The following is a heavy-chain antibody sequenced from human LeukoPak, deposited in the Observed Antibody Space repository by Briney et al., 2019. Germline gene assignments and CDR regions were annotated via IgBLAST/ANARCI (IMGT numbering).Heavy chain of an antibody. Sequence: SETLSLTCTVSGGSISSSSYYWGWIRQPPGKGLEWIGSIYYSGSTYYNPSLKSRVTISVDTSKNQFSLKLSSVTAADTAVYYCARGIVVVPAAYENWFGPWGQGTLVTVSS. CDR1: GGSISSSSYY. V-gene: IGHV4-39*07. J-gene: IGHJ5*02. CDR2: IYYSGST. CDR3: ARGIVVVPAAYENWFGP. D-gene: IGHD2-2*01.